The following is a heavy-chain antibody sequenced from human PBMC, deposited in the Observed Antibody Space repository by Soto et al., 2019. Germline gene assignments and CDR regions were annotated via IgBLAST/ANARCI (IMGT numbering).Heavy chain of an antibody. J-gene: IGHJ4*02. CDR3: ARSAYESGAYYDSSGYYSGAFDY. Sequence: QVQLVQSGAEVKKPGSSVKVSCKASGGTFSSYAISWVRQAPGQGLEWMGGIIPIFGTANYEEKLQGRVTITEDESTSPAYIELCSLRSEDTAVSYCARSAYESGAYYDSSGYYSGAFDYWGQGTLVTVSS. V-gene: IGHV1-69*01. CDR2: IIPIFGTA. D-gene: IGHD3-22*01. CDR1: GGTFSSYA.